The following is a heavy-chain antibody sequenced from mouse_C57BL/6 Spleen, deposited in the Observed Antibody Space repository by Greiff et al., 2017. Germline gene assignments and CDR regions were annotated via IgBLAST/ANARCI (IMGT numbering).Heavy chain of an antibody. Sequence: VQLVESGPELVKPGASVKISCKASGYAFSSSWMNWVKQRPGKGLEWIGRIYPGDGDTNYNGKFKGKATLTADKSSSTAYMQLSSLTSEDSAVYFCARLILRPGYFDYWGQGTTLTVSS. CDR1: GYAFSSSW. D-gene: IGHD1-2*01. CDR2: IYPGDGDT. CDR3: ARLILRPGYFDY. J-gene: IGHJ2*01. V-gene: IGHV1-82*01.